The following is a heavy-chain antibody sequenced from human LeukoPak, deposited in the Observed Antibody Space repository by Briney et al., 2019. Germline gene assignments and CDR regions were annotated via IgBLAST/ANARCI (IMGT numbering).Heavy chain of an antibody. V-gene: IGHV1-69*06. CDR2: IIPIFGTA. CDR1: GGTFSSYA. CDR3: ARSLDGGFGGPNWFDP. D-gene: IGHD3-10*01. J-gene: IGHJ5*02. Sequence: GASVKVSCKASGGTFSSYAISWVRQAPGQGLEWMGGIIPIFGTANYAQKFQGRVTITADKSTSTAYMELSSLRSEDMAVYYCARSLDGGFGGPNWFDPWGQGTLVTVSS.